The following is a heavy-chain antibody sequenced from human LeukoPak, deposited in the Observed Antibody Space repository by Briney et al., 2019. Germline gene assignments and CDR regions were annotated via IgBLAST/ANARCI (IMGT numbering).Heavy chain of an antibody. D-gene: IGHD4-17*01. CDR1: DGSISSSGYC. Sequence: SETLSLTCTVSDGSISSSGYCWGWIRQPPGKGLEWIGSIYYSGSTYYNPSLKSRVTIPVDMSKNQFSLKLTSVTAADTAVYYCARRGYGDQPFDYWGQGTLVTVSS. CDR3: ARRGYGDQPFDY. V-gene: IGHV4-39*01. J-gene: IGHJ4*02. CDR2: IYYSGST.